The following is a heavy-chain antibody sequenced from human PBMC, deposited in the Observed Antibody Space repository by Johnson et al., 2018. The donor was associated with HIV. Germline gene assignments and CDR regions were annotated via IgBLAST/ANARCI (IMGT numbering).Heavy chain of an antibody. J-gene: IGHJ3*02. CDR1: GFTFSDYY. CDR2: ISRSGTTI. V-gene: IGHV3-11*01. Sequence: QVQLVESGGGLVKPGGSLRLSCAASGFTFSDYYMSWIRQAPGKGLEWVSYISRSGTTIYYADSVQGRFTVSRDNAKNSLYLQMNSLRAEDTALYYCAKEGAAVIHFDIWGQGTMVTVSS. CDR3: AKEGAAVIHFDI. D-gene: IGHD6-13*01.